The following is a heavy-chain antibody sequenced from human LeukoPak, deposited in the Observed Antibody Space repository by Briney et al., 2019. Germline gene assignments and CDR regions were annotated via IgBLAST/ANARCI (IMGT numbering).Heavy chain of an antibody. CDR3: ARDRGYYDSSGPRPNWFDP. V-gene: IGHV4-34*01. J-gene: IGHJ5*02. CDR2: INHSGST. D-gene: IGHD3-22*01. Sequence: SETLSLTCAVYGGSFSGYYWSWIRQPPGKGLEWIGEINHSGSTNYNPSLKSRVTISVDTSKNQFSLKLSSVTAADTAVYYCARDRGYYDSSGPRPNWFDPWGQGTLVTVSS. CDR1: GGSFSGYY.